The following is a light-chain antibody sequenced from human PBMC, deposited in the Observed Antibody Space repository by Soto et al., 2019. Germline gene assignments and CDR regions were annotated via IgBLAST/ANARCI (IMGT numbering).Light chain of an antibody. CDR1: SSDVGGYNY. CDR3: CSYTSSSTYV. CDR2: DVS. Sequence: QSVLTQPASVYGSPGQSITISCTGTSSDVGGYNYVSWYQQHPGKAPKLMIYDVSNRPSGVSNRFSGSKSGNTASLTISGLQAEDEADYYCCSYTSSSTYVFGTGTKVTVL. V-gene: IGLV2-14*01. J-gene: IGLJ1*01.